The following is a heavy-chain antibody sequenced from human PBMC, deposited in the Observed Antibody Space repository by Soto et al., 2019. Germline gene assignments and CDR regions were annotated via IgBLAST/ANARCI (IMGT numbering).Heavy chain of an antibody. Sequence: QITLRESGLSRGKPQRTLPLTCSFFGFSLTTLAVPLAGIGKPPGGPLGGVELIYGNGDKYYNPSLNNRLTITQDTSKNQVVLTMTNMDPVDTATYYCTHRRNSCSGGTCHVWFDPWGQGTLVTVSS. D-gene: IGHD2-15*01. CDR2: IYGNGDK. V-gene: IGHV2-5*01. CDR3: THRRNSCSGGTCHVWFDP. J-gene: IGHJ5*02. CDR1: GFSLTTLAVP.